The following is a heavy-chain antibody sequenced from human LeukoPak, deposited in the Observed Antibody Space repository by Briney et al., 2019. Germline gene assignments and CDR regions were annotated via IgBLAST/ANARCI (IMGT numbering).Heavy chain of an antibody. V-gene: IGHV3-21*01. CDR3: ARDGEEASSSWYRVDY. J-gene: IGHJ4*02. CDR1: GFIFSNYG. D-gene: IGHD6-13*01. Sequence: GGSLRLSCAASGFIFSNYGMNWVRQAPGKGLEWVSSISSSSSYIYYADSVKGRFTISRDNAKNSLYLQMNSLRAEDTAVYYCARDGEEASSSWYRVDYWGQGTLVTVSS. CDR2: ISSSSSYI.